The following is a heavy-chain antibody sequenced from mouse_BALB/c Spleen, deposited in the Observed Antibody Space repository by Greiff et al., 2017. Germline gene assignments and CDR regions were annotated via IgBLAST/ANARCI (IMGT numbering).Heavy chain of an antibody. V-gene: IGHV5-6-5*01. D-gene: IGHD1-1*01. J-gene: IGHJ1*01. CDR3: AREGTTVVEGYFDV. Sequence: EVQRVESGGGLVQPGGSRKLSCAASGFTFSSYAMSWVRQTTEKRLEWVASISSGGSTYYPDSVKGRFTISRDNARNILYLQMSSLRSEDTAMYYCAREGTTVVEGYFDVWGAGTTVTVSS. CDR2: ISSGGST. CDR1: GFTFSSYA.